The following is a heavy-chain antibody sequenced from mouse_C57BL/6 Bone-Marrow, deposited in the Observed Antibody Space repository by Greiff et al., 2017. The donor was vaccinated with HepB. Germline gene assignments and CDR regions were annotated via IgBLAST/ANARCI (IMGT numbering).Heavy chain of an antibody. Sequence: QVQLQQPGAELVRPGSSVKLSCKASGYTFTSYWMHWVKQRPIQGLEWIGNIDPSDSETHYNQKFKDKATLTVDKSSSTAYMQLSSLTSEDSAVYYWARGGYYGSPDYWGQGTTLTVSS. CDR2: IDPSDSET. D-gene: IGHD1-1*01. V-gene: IGHV1-52*01. J-gene: IGHJ2*01. CDR3: ARGGYYGSPDY. CDR1: GYTFTSYW.